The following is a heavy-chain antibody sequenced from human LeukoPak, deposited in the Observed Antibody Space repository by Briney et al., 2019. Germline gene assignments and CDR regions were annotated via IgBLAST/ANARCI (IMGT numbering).Heavy chain of an antibody. CDR2: ISSSGDYI. CDR1: GFTFRSYS. Sequence: GGSLRLSCAASGFTFRSYSMNWVRQGPEKGLEWVSSISSSGDYIYYAASVKGRFTISRDNAKNSLYLQMNNLRTEDTAVYYCARADITLAATDWYFDLWGRGTLVTVSS. D-gene: IGHD1-14*01. CDR3: ARADITLAATDWYFDL. V-gene: IGHV3-21*01. J-gene: IGHJ2*01.